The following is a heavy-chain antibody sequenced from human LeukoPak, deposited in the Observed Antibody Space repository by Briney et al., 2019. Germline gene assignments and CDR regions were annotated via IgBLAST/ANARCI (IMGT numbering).Heavy chain of an antibody. D-gene: IGHD5-12*01. J-gene: IGHJ4*02. CDR3: ARGPSGYHNT. CDR2: ISYDGSSK. Sequence: GGSLRLSCAASRFTFSSYAMHWVRQAPGKGLEWVAVISYDGSSKYYADSVKGRFTISRDNSKNTLYLQMNSLRAEDTAVYYCARGPSGYHNTGGQGTLVTVSS. CDR1: RFTFSSYA. V-gene: IGHV3-30*14.